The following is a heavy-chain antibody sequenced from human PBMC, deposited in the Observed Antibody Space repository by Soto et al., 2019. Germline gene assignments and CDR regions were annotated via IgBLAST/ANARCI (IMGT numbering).Heavy chain of an antibody. Sequence: EVQLVESGGGLVQPGGSLRLSCSVSGFTLSDHYIDWVRQAPGKGLEWVGRSRNQANGYSTIYAASEKGRFTTSRDDAKNLVYLQMELLRTEDTAVYYCVRDTYFSDSSSYTRCFDFWGQGALVTVSS. CDR2: SRNQANGYST. CDR3: VRDTYFSDSSSYTRCFDF. CDR1: GFTLSDHY. V-gene: IGHV3-72*01. J-gene: IGHJ4*02. D-gene: IGHD3-22*01.